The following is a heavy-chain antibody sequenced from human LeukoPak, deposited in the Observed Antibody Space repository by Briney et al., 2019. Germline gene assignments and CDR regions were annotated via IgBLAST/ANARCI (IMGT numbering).Heavy chain of an antibody. J-gene: IGHJ4*02. CDR3: VKGIAAAGTSRLNDY. CDR1: GFTFSSYA. D-gene: IGHD6-13*01. Sequence: GGSLRLSCAASGFTFSSYAMSWVRQAPGKGLEWVSAISGSGGSTYYADSVKGRFTISRDNSKNTLYLQMSSLRAEDTAVYYCVKGIAAAGTSRLNDYWGQGTLVTVSS. V-gene: IGHV3-23*01. CDR2: ISGSGGST.